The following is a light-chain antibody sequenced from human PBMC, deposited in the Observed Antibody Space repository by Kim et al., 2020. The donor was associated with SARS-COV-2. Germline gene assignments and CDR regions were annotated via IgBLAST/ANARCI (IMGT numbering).Light chain of an antibody. CDR3: QQYGRSPLT. Sequence: SPGERATLSCGASQSVGGNYLAWYQQKPGLAPRLLIYDVSSRVTGIPDRFSGSGSGTDFTLTISRLEPEDFAVYYCQQYGRSPLTSGGGTKVDIK. CDR2: DVS. CDR1: QSVGGNY. J-gene: IGKJ4*01. V-gene: IGKV3D-20*01.